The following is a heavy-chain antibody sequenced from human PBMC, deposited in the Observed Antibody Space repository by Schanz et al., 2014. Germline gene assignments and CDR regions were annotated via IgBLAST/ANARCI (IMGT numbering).Heavy chain of an antibody. CDR2: IKEDGSVK. J-gene: IGHJ4*02. D-gene: IGHD3-10*02. CDR3: AKNQYDDVDLSSFYFDF. V-gene: IGHV3-7*05. Sequence: EVQLAESGGGLVQPGGSLRLSCAASGFTFSGFWMTWVRQAPGKGLEWVANIKEDGSVKDYVDSVKGRFTISRDSSKNTLYLQMNSLRPEDTAIYYCAKNQYDDVDLSSFYFDFWGQGTLVTVSS. CDR1: GFTFSGFW.